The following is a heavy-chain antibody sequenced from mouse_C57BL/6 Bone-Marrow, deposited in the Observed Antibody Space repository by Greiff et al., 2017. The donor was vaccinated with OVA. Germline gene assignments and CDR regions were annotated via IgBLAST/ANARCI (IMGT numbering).Heavy chain of an antibody. CDR2: ISSGGSYT. CDR3: ARHSNWNFDV. CDR1: GFTFSSYG. V-gene: IGHV5-6*03. D-gene: IGHD2-5*01. J-gene: IGHJ1*03. Sequence: EVKVVESGGGLVKPGGSLKLSCAASGFTFSSYGMSWVRQTPDKRLEWVATISSGGSYTYYPDSVKGRFTISRDNAKNTLYLQMSSLKSEDTAMYYCARHSNWNFDVWGTGTTVTVSS.